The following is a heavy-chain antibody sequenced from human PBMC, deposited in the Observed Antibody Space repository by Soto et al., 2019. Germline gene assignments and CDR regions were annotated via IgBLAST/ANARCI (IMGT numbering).Heavy chain of an antibody. J-gene: IGHJ4*02. CDR3: ARDEQDCSSTSCYSPAFVDY. D-gene: IGHD2-2*01. CDR2: IKPSGGST. CDR1: GYTFTSYY. V-gene: IGHV1-46*01. Sequence: QVQLVQSGAEVKKPGASVKVSCKASGYTFTSYYMHWVRQAPGQGLEWMGIIKPSGGSTSSAQKSQGRVTRTTDTSTSTVYMELSSLRSEDTAVYYCARDEQDCSSTSCYSPAFVDYWGQGTLVTVSS.